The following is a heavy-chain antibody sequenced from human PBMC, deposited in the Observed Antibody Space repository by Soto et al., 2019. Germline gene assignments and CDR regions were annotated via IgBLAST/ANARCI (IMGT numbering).Heavy chain of an antibody. CDR1: GFTFSSYG. V-gene: IGHV3-33*01. J-gene: IGHJ6*02. CDR2: IWYDGSNK. Sequence: GGSLRLSCAASGFTFSSYGMHWVRQAPGKGLEWVAVIWYDGSNKYYADSVKGRFTISRDNSKNTLYLQMNSLRAEDTAVYYCARTGTTDYYYYGMDVWGQGTTVTVSS. CDR3: ARTGTTDYYYYGMDV. D-gene: IGHD1-7*01.